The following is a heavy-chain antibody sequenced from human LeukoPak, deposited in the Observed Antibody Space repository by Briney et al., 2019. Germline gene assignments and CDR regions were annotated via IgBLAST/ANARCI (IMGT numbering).Heavy chain of an antibody. Sequence: SETLSLTCTVSGGSISSSSYYWGWIRQPPGTGLEWIGSIYYSGTTYYNPSLKSRVTISVDTSRNQFSLKLSSVTAADSAVYYCARLTRLSTSPDRYYLDYWGQGTLVTVSS. D-gene: IGHD6-6*01. CDR3: ARLTRLSTSPDRYYLDY. V-gene: IGHV4-39*01. J-gene: IGHJ4*02. CDR1: GGSISSSSYY. CDR2: IYYSGTT.